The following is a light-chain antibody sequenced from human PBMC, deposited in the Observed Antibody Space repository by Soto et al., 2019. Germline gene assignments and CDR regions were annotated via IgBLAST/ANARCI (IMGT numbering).Light chain of an antibody. V-gene: IGKV1-39*01. CDR1: QSISSY. J-gene: IGKJ2*01. Sequence: DIQMTQSPSSLSASVGDRVTITCRASQSISSYLNWYQQKPGKAPKLLIYAASSLQSGVPSRFSGSGSGTDFTLTISSLQPEDFATYYCQQSYSTLRKYTFGQGTKVDMK. CDR3: QQSYSTLRKYT. CDR2: AAS.